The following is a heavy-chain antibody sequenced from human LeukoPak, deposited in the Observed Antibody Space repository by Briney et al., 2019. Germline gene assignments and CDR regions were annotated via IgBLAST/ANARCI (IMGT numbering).Heavy chain of an antibody. CDR3: ARGGWYVDY. D-gene: IGHD6-19*01. V-gene: IGHV3-23*01. J-gene: IGHJ4*02. CDR1: GFTFSSYA. Sequence: PGGSLRLSCVASGFTFSSYAMSWVRQAPGKGLESISGSGGSTNYADSVKGRFTISRDNGKNSLYLQMNSLRDEDTAVYYCARGGWYVDYWGQGTLVTVSS. CDR2: ISGSGGST.